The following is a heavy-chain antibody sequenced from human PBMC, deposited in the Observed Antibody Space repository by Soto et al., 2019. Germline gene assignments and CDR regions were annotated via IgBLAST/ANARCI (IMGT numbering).Heavy chain of an antibody. Sequence: RASVKVSCKASGYTFTRYTMNWVRQAPGQRLEWMGWINPDNGNTKSSQKFQDRVIITRDTSASTAYMDLSSLRSEDTAAYYCARGIATGQLDPWGQGTLVTVSS. D-gene: IGHD2-15*01. CDR3: ARGIATGQLDP. CDR1: GYTFTRYT. CDR2: INPDNGNT. J-gene: IGHJ5*02. V-gene: IGHV1-3*01.